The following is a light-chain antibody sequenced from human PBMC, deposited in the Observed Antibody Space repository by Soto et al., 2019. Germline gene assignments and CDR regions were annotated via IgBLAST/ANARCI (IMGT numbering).Light chain of an antibody. CDR1: SSNIGGGYC. CDR3: QSYDSSLSGWV. CDR2: GNS. J-gene: IGLJ3*02. V-gene: IGLV1-40*01. Sequence: QSVLTQPPSVSGAPGQRVTISCTGSSSNIGGGYCVHGYQQLPGTAPKLLICGNSNRPSGVPDRFSGSKSGTSASLAITGLQAEDEADYYCQSYDSSLSGWVFGGGTKLTVL.